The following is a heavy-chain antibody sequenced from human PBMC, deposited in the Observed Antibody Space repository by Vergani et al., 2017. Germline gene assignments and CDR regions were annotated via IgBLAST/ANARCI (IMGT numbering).Heavy chain of an antibody. J-gene: IGHJ4*02. V-gene: IGHV4-34*02. Sequence: QVHLQQRGAGVLKPSETLSLTCGVLGGSLSGYFWSWIRQSPGRGLEWIGEITAIGSTKYSPSATSRVTISVDTSRCEFTLTVTSVTAADTGLYFCASRRPRLNLGSKSNAGTFDSWGQGTLVTVSS. D-gene: IGHD3-10*01. CDR1: GGSLSGYF. CDR2: ITAIGST. CDR3: ASRRPRLNLGSKSNAGTFDS.